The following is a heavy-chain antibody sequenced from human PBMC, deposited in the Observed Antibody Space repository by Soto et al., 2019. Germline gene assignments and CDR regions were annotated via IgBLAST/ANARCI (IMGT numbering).Heavy chain of an antibody. CDR2: ISSSSSYI. J-gene: IGHJ6*02. D-gene: IGHD6-6*01. V-gene: IGHV3-21*01. Sequence: GGSLRLSCAASGFTFSSYSMNWVRQAPGKGLEWVSSISSSSSYIYYADSVKGRFTISRDNAKNSLYLQMNSLRAEDTAVYYCARGVAARYYYYGMDVWGQGTTVTVSS. CDR1: GFTFSSYS. CDR3: ARGVAARYYYYGMDV.